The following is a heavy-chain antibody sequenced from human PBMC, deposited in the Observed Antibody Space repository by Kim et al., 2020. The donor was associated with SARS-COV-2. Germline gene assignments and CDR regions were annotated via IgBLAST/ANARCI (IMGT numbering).Heavy chain of an antibody. J-gene: IGHJ2*01. Sequence: GGSLRLSCAASGFSFSAYGIHWVRQAPGKGLQYVSAISGTGMWTYYAESVKGRFTISRDNSNNRLYLQMGSLRAEDMAVDYCARVGVAGGYFDLCGRGTL. V-gene: IGHV3-64*02. CDR3: ARVGVAGGYFDL. CDR2: ISGTGMWT. CDR1: GFSFSAYG. D-gene: IGHD3-16*01.